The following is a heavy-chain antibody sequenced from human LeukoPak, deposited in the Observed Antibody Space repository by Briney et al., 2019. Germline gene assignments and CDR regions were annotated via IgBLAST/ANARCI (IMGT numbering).Heavy chain of an antibody. CDR3: AGDITYYFDY. V-gene: IGHV4-59*12. Sequence: PSETLSLTCTVSGGSISSYYWSWIRQPPGKGLEWIGDIYYSGSTNYNPSLKSRVTISVDTSKNQFSLKLSSVTAADTAVYYCAGDITYYFDYWGQGTLVTVSS. D-gene: IGHD3-16*01. CDR1: GGSISSYY. CDR2: IYYSGST. J-gene: IGHJ4*02.